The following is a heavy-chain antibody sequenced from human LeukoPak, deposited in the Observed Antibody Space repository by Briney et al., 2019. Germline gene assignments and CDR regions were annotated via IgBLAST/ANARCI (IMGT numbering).Heavy chain of an antibody. CDR3: AKDLPAYGGKSEVY. Sequence: GGSLRLSCAASGFTFGGYAMNWVRQAPGKGLEWVSGISAGGGTTYYADSVKGRFTISRDNSKNTLYLQVDSLRVEDTAVYYCAKDLPAYGGKSEVYWGQGTLVTVSS. J-gene: IGHJ4*02. CDR2: ISAGGGTT. CDR1: GFTFGGYA. V-gene: IGHV3-23*01. D-gene: IGHD4-23*01.